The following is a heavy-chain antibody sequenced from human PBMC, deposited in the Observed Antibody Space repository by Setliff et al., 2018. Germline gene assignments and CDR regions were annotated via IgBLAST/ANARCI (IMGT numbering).Heavy chain of an antibody. CDR3: TRSSSYGMRYWFDS. V-gene: IGHV1-2*02. J-gene: IGHJ5*01. D-gene: IGHD3-16*02. CDR1: GNSFTGHF. CDR2: INPDSGDT. Sequence: ASVKVSCKVSGNSFTGHFLHWVRQAPGRGLEWMGWINPDSGDTHSPQNFQGRVRMTRDTSMSTVYMELTRLTSDDTAVYYCTRSSSYGMRYWFDSWGQRPLVTVSS.